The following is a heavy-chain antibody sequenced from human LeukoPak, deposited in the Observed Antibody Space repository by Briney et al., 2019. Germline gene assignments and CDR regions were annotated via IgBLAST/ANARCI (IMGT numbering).Heavy chain of an antibody. CDR2: ISSSGTTI. CDR3: ARPGAGGFGGPNDAFDI. CDR1: GFTFSSYG. Sequence: PGESLRLSCAASGFTFSSYGIHWIRQAPGKGLEWVSYISSSGTTIYYAASVKGRFTISRDNAKNSLYLQMNSLRAEDTAVYYCARPGAGGFGGPNDAFDIWGQGTTVTVSS. V-gene: IGHV3-48*04. J-gene: IGHJ3*02. D-gene: IGHD3-10*01.